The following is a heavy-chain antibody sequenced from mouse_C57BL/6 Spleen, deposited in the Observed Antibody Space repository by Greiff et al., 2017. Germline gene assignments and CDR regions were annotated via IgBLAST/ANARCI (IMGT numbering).Heavy chain of an antibody. CDR1: GFTFSSYG. V-gene: IGHV5-6*01. CDR2: ISSGGSYT. CDR3: ARHHYYGSSLYWYFDV. D-gene: IGHD1-1*01. J-gene: IGHJ1*03. Sequence: EVMLVESGGDLVKPGGSLKLSCAASGFTFSSYGMSWVRQTPDKRLEWVATISSGGSYTYYPDSVKGRFTISRDNAKNTLYLQMSSLKSEDTALYYGARHHYYGSSLYWYFDVWGTGTTVTVSS.